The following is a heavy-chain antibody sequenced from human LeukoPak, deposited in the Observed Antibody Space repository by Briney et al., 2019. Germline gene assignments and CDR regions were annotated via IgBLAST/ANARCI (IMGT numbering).Heavy chain of an antibody. D-gene: IGHD6-19*01. CDR3: MRDPTNTSGRYAYFDY. V-gene: IGHV1-18*04. J-gene: IGHJ4*02. CDR1: GYTFTGYY. CDR2: ISCYNGDT. Sequence: ASVKVSCKASGYTFTGYYMHWVRQAPGQGLEWMGWISCYNGDTNYAQKFQGRVTMSTDTSTSTAYLELTGLRSDDTAVYYCMRDPTNTSGRYAYFDYWGQGTLVTVSS.